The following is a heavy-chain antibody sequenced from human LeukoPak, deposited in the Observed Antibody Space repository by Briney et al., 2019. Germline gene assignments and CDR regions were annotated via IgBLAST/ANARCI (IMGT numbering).Heavy chain of an antibody. CDR1: GFTFSSYA. CDR3: AKGRRRIVVAGTSIDY. J-gene: IGHJ4*02. D-gene: IGHD6-19*01. CDR2: ISYDGGNK. V-gene: IGHV3-30*04. Sequence: PGRSLRLSCAASGFTFSSYAMHWVRQAPGKGLEWVAVISYDGGNKYYADSVKGRFTISRDNSKNTLYLQMNSLRAEDTAVYYCAKGRRRIVVAGTSIDYWGQGTLVTVSS.